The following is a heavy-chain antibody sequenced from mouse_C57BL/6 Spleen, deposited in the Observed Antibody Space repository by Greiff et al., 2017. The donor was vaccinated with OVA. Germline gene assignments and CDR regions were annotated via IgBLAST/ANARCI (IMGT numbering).Heavy chain of an antibody. CDR2: ISYDGSN. J-gene: IGHJ1*03. D-gene: IGHD2-3*01. CDR1: GYSITSGYY. Sequence: EVKLMESGPGLVKPSQSLSLTCSVTGYSITSGYYWNWIRQFPGNKLEWMGYISYDGSNNYNPSLKNRISITRDTSKNQFFLKLNSVTTEDTATYYCARDEGGYYDFDVWGTGTTVTVSS. CDR3: ARDEGGYYDFDV. V-gene: IGHV3-6*01.